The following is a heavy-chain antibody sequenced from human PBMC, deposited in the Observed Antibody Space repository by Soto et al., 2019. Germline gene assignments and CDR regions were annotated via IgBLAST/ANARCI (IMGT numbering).Heavy chain of an antibody. CDR2: IIPIFDTP. J-gene: IGHJ3*02. Sequence: QVQLVQSGAEVKKPGSSVKVSCKASGGTFSSFAISWVRQAPGQGLEWMGGIIPIFDTPNYAQKFQGRVTITADESTSTAYMELSSLRSEDTAMYYCARDPRSPGDALDIWGQGTMVTVSS. CDR3: ARDPRSPGDALDI. CDR1: GGTFSSFA. V-gene: IGHV1-69*01.